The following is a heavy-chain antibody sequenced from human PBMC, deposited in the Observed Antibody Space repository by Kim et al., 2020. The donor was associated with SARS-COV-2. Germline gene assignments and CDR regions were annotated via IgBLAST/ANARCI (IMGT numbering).Heavy chain of an antibody. CDR2: VNAANDQT. CDR1: GYTFKTYT. J-gene: IGHJ4*02. CDR3: VRDMNPTVYVY. Sequence: ASVKVSCKASGYTFKTYTIHWLRQAPGQTLEWMGWVNAANDQTKYSQKFQGRITISRDTSANTAYMELRSLTTKDTAFYYCVRDMNPTVYVYWGQGTLVT. D-gene: IGHD4-4*01. V-gene: IGHV1-3*01.